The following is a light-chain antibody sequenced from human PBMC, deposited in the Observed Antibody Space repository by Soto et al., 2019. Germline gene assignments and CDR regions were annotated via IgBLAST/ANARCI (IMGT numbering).Light chain of an antibody. CDR1: SSDVGAYNS. CDR3: SSCTTSSTLV. V-gene: IGLV2-14*01. Sequence: QSVLTQPASVSGSPGQSITISCTGTSSDVGAYNSVSWYQHHPGKAPKLMMYEVKDRPSGVSNRFSGSKSGDTASLTISGLQTEDEADYYCSSCTTSSTLVFGGGTKLTVL. CDR2: EVK. J-gene: IGLJ2*01.